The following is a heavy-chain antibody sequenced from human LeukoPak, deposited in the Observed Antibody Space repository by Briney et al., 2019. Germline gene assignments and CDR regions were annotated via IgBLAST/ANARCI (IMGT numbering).Heavy chain of an antibody. CDR2: IYGGGST. V-gene: IGHV3-53*01. Sequence: PGGSLRLSCAATGLSVSTNFMSWVRQAPGKGLEWVSVIYGGGSTYYADSVKGRFTISRDTPKNTLYLQMNSLRVEDTAVYYCAKDQHQSRQWLNFDYWGQGTLVTVSS. CDR1: GLSVSTNF. CDR3: AKDQHQSRQWLNFDY. J-gene: IGHJ4*02. D-gene: IGHD6-19*01.